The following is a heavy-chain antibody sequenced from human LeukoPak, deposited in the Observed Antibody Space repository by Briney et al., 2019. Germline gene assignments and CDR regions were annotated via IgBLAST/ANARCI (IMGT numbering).Heavy chain of an antibody. V-gene: IGHV3-30*04. D-gene: IGHD3-16*02. CDR2: ISYDATNT. CDR1: GFAFSSYA. J-gene: IGHJ4*02. Sequence: GGSLRLSREASGFAFSSYAMHGVRQAPGKGLEWVAGISYDATNTYYAGSVSVRFIISRASSQNTLFFQMSRLTPEDTAVYYCVRVAPSYIDIRTPWLDYWGQGTLVTVSS. CDR3: VRVAPSYIDIRTPWLDY.